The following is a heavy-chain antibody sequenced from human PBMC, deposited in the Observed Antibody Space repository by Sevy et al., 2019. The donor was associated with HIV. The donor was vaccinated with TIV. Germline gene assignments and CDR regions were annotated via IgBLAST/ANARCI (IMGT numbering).Heavy chain of an antibody. CDR3: ARDLKQYYYDSSRYYRGFDP. CDR2: IYYSGST. V-gene: IGHV4-59*01. CDR1: GGSISSYY. Sequence: SETLSLTCTVSGGSISSYYWSWIRQPPGKGLEWIGYIYYSGSTNYNPSLKSRVTISVDTSKNQFSLKLSSVTAADTAVYYCARDLKQYYYDSSRYYRGFDPWGQGTLVTVSS. J-gene: IGHJ5*02. D-gene: IGHD3-22*01.